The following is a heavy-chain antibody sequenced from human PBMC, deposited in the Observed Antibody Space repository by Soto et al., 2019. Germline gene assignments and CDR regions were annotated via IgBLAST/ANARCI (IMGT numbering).Heavy chain of an antibody. CDR1: GGSISSSY. CDR2: IYYSGSTST. CDR3: ARGGPSSQYFGY. J-gene: IGHJ4*02. V-gene: IGHV4-59*01. D-gene: IGHD6-6*01. Sequence: SETLSLTCTVSGGSISSSYWSWIRQPPGKGLEWIGYIYYSGSTSTNYNPSLKSRATISLDTSKNQISLNLTSVTAADTAVYYCARGGPSSQYFGYWGQGSLVTVSS.